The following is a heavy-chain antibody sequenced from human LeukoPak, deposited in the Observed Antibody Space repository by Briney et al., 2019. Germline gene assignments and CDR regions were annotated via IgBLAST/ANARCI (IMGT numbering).Heavy chain of an antibody. V-gene: IGHV3-48*02. CDR3: ARARAPGRSGFDY. Sequence: GGSLRLSCAASGLTVSSYSMNWVRQAPGKGPEWVSYISSSSSTIYYADSVKGRFTISRDNAKNSLYLQMSSLRDEDTAVYYCARARAPGRSGFDYWGQGTLVTVSS. D-gene: IGHD2-15*01. J-gene: IGHJ4*02. CDR2: ISSSSSTI. CDR1: GLTVSSYS.